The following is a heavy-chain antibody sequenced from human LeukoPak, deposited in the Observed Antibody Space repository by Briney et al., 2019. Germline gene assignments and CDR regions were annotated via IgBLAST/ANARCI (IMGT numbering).Heavy chain of an antibody. Sequence: GASVTVSCTASGGTLSSYAISWVRQAPGQGLEWMGGIIPIFGTANYAQKFQGRVTITADESTSTAYMELSSLRSEDTAVYYCARHPDYGDLYYFDYWGQGTLVTVSS. CDR2: IIPIFGTA. J-gene: IGHJ4*02. V-gene: IGHV1-69*13. CDR3: ARHPDYGDLYYFDY. CDR1: GGTLSSYA. D-gene: IGHD4-17*01.